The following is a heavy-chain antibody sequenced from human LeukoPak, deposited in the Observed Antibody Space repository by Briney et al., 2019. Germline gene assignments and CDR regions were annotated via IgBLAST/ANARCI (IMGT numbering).Heavy chain of an antibody. V-gene: IGHV3-20*04. D-gene: IGHD3-16*01. CDR2: INYNGAIT. CDR1: GFTSVDYG. J-gene: IGHJ4*02. Sequence: GGSLRLSCATSGFTSVDYGLSWVRRAPGRGVEWLCAINYNGAITDYADSVKGRFTISRDNSKNSLYLRMDSLRAEDTALYYCAKDRLGPSFSVSHFDLWGQGTLVTVSS. CDR3: AKDRLGPSFSVSHFDL.